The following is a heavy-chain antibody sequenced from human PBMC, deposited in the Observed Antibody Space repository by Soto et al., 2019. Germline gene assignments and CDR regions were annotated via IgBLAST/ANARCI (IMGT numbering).Heavy chain of an antibody. Sequence: QVHLVQSGGEVKNPGASVKVSCKPSGYTFTSHGLSWVRQAPGQGLEWMGWISTYNGKTEYAQKFQGRVTVTRDTSISTAYMELNSLRSDDTAVYYCARSSGSYSDFDFWGQGTLVTVSS. CDR2: ISTYNGKT. D-gene: IGHD1-26*01. CDR3: ARSSGSYSDFDF. J-gene: IGHJ4*02. V-gene: IGHV1-18*01. CDR1: GYTFTSHG.